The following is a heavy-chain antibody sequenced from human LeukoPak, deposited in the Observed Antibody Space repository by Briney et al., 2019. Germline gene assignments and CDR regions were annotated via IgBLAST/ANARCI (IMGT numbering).Heavy chain of an antibody. Sequence: SGPTLLNPTPPLTVPCTFSGFSLRTSGLGVGWIRQPPGKALEWLAVIYWDDDKRYSPSLKSRLTITKDTSKNQVVLTMTNMDPVDTATYYCALSPDIAAAGIMSWFDPWGQGTLVTVSS. D-gene: IGHD6-13*01. CDR1: GFSLRTSGLG. V-gene: IGHV2-5*02. CDR3: ALSPDIAAAGIMSWFDP. CDR2: IYWDDDK. J-gene: IGHJ5*02.